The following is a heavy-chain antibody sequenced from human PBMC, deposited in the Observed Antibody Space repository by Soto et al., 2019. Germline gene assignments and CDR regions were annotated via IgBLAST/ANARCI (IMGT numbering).Heavy chain of an antibody. D-gene: IGHD4-4*01. Sequence: GGSLRLSCAASGFTVSSNYMSWVRQAPGKGLEWVSVIYSGGSTYYADSVKGRFTISRDNSKNTLYLQMNSLRAEDTAVYYCARGGTMTTVTDYYYYYGMDVWGQGTTVTVSS. J-gene: IGHJ6*02. CDR1: GFTVSSNY. CDR2: IYSGGST. V-gene: IGHV3-53*01. CDR3: ARGGTMTTVTDYYYYYGMDV.